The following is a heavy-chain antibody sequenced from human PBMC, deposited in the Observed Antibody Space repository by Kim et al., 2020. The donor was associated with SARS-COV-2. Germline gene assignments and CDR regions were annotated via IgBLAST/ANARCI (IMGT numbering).Heavy chain of an antibody. CDR3: VRHNSGWSEGDY. J-gene: IGHJ4*02. CDR1: GYNFPDYW. V-gene: IGHV5-51*01. D-gene: IGHD6-19*01. Sequence: GASLKISCKGSGYNFPDYWIAWVRQVPGKGLEWMGIIYPGDSDSKYSPSLQGQVTFSADKSTSTAYLQWSSLKASDSGIYYCVRHNSGWSEGDYWGQGTLVTVSS. CDR2: IYPGDSDS.